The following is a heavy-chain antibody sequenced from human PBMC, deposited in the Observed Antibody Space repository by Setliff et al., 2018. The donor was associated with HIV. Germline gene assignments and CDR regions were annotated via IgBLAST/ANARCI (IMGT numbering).Heavy chain of an antibody. CDR1: GFIFSTYS. CDR3: AKDKTGDLDY. CDR2: ISTSGDTI. D-gene: IGHD7-27*01. V-gene: IGHV3-48*01. J-gene: IGHJ4*02. Sequence: PGGSLRLSCTASGFIFSTYSMNWVRQSTGKGLEWLSYISTSGDTIYYADSVKGRFTISRENAKKSLYLQMNSLRAEDTAVYYCAKDKTGDLDYWGQGTLVTVSS.